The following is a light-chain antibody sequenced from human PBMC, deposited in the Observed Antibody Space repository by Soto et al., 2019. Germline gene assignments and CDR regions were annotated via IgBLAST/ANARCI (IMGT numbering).Light chain of an antibody. CDR2: DAS. CDR3: QQRGTLFT. V-gene: IGKV3-11*01. CDR1: QTVSSY. Sequence: EIVLTQSPATLSLSPGERATLSCRASQTVSSYLAWYQQKPGQAPRLLIYDASNRATGIPARFSGSGSGTDFTLTISSLEPEDFAVYYCQQRGTLFTFGPGTKVDIK. J-gene: IGKJ3*01.